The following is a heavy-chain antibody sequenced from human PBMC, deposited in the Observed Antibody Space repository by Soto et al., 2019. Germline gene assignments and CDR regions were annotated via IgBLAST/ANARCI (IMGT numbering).Heavy chain of an antibody. CDR2: ISGSGGST. Sequence: SLRLSCAASGFTFSSYAMSWVRQAPGKGLEWVSAISGSGGSTYYADSVKGRFTISRDNSKNTLYLQMNSLRAEDTAVYYCANPARSYYYDSSGLGHWGQRTLVTVSS. D-gene: IGHD3-22*01. J-gene: IGHJ4*02. CDR1: GFTFSSYA. CDR3: ANPARSYYYDSSGLGH. V-gene: IGHV3-23*01.